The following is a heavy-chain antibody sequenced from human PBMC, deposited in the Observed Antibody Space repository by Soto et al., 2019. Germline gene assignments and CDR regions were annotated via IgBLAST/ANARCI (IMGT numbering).Heavy chain of an antibody. CDR1: GFTFSSYA. V-gene: IGHV3-23*01. J-gene: IGHJ4*02. D-gene: IGHD3-22*01. Sequence: GSLRLSCAASGFTFSSYAMSWVRQAPGKGLEWVSAISGSGGSTYYADSVKGRFTIPRDNSKNTLYLQMNSLRAEDTAVYYCAKDKRRITMIVVVIPQPIDYWGQGTLVTVSS. CDR3: AKDKRRITMIVVVIPQPIDY. CDR2: ISGSGGST.